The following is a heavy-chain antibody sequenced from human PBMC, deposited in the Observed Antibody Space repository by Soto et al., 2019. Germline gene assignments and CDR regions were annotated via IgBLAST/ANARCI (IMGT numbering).Heavy chain of an antibody. V-gene: IGHV3-23*01. CDR2: ISGSGGRS. CDR1: GFTFSNDA. J-gene: IGHJ4*02. D-gene: IGHD3-16*01. Sequence: GGSLGLSCAASGFTFSNDAMTWVRQGPGKGLEWVSGISGSGGRSYYADSVKGRFTISRDNSKSTLYLQMNSLRAEDTAVYYCAKAYFVWSSEQPYYFDYWGQGTLVTVSS. CDR3: AKAYFVWSSEQPYYFDY.